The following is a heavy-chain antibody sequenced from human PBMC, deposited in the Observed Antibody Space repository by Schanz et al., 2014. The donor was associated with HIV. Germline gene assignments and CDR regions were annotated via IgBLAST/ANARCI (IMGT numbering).Heavy chain of an antibody. J-gene: IGHJ6*02. CDR2: IWYDGSNK. CDR1: GFTFSTYG. CDR3: ARGSGPYYYYYGMDV. D-gene: IGHD3-10*01. V-gene: IGHV3-33*01. Sequence: QVQLVESGGRVVQPGRSLRLSCAASGFTFSTYGMHWVRQAPGKGLEWVAVIWYDGSNKYYADSVKGRFTISRDNSKNTLYLQMNSLRADDTAVYYCARGSGPYYYYYGMDVWGQGTLVTVSS.